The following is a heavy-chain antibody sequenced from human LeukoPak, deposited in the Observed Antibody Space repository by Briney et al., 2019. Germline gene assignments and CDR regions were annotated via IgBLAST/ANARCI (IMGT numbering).Heavy chain of an antibody. CDR2: IYPGDSDA. CDR1: GYSFTSYW. Sequence: GESLKISCKGSGYSFTSYWIGWVRQMPGKGLEWMEIIYPGDSDARYSPSFQGQVTISADKSISTAYLQWNSLKASDTAMYYCARTLPRYCSSTSCYTYDYWGQGTLVTVSS. D-gene: IGHD2-2*02. J-gene: IGHJ4*02. V-gene: IGHV5-51*01. CDR3: ARTLPRYCSSTSCYTYDY.